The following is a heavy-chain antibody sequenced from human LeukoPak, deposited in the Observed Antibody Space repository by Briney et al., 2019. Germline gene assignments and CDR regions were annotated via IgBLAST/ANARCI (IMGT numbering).Heavy chain of an antibody. J-gene: IGHJ5*02. CDR2: FDPEDGET. CDR3: ASTSLKGLRFWFDP. CDR1: GYTLTESS. V-gene: IGHV1-24*01. Sequence: ASVKVSCKVSGYTLTESSMHWVRQAPGKGLEWMGGFDPEDGETIYAQKFQGRVTMTEDTSTDTAYMELSSLRSEDTAVYYCASTSLKGLRFWFDPWGQGTLVTVSS. D-gene: IGHD2-2*01.